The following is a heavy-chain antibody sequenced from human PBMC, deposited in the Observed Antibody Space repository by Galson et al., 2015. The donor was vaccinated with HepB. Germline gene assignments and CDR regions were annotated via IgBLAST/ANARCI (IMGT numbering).Heavy chain of an antibody. V-gene: IGHV3-23*01. CDR3: SHGYDSSGFLPGY. CDR1: GFRFSSYA. CDR2: ISGSGAGT. D-gene: IGHD3-22*01. J-gene: IGHJ4*02. Sequence: SLRLSCAAAGFRFSSYAMNWVRQAPGKGLEWVSGISGSGAGTYYADSVKGRFTISRDNSKSTLYLQMNSLRAEDTAVYYCSHGYDSSGFLPGYWGQGTLVTVSS.